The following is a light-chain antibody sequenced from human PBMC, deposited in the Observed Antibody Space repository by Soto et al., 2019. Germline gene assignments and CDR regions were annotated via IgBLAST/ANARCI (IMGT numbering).Light chain of an antibody. CDR1: QSVSVN. V-gene: IGKV3-15*01. CDR2: GAS. J-gene: IGKJ1*01. CDR3: QQYHDCGE. Sequence: EIVMTQSPATLSVSPGERATLSCRASQSVSVNLAWYQQKPGQAPRLLIYGASKRATGIPARFSGSGSGTEFTLTISSLQSEDFAVYYCQQYHDCGEFGQGNKVEIK.